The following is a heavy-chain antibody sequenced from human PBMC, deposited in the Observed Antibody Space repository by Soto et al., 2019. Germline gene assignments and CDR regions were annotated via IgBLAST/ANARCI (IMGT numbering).Heavy chain of an antibody. Sequence: VASVKVSCKASGYTFAIYGINWVRQAPGQGLEWMGWIGAYNGDTDYAQPLQTRVTMTADASTSTAYMELRSLRSDDTGVPSCATGSGTTSQGSLLYYWG. CDR3: ATGSGTTSQGSLLYY. D-gene: IGHD1-1*01. CDR1: GYTFAIYG. CDR2: IGAYNGDT. V-gene: IGHV1-18*01. J-gene: IGHJ4*01.